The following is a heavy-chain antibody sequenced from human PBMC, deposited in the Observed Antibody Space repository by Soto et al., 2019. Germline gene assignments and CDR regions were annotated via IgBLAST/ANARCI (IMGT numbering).Heavy chain of an antibody. Sequence: ASVKVSCKASGYTFTGYYMHWVRQAPGQGLEWMGWINPNSGGTNYAQKFQGWVTMTRDTSISTAYMELSRLRSDDTAVYYCARGRTIAVAGALAYWGQGTLVTVSS. V-gene: IGHV1-2*04. CDR3: ARGRTIAVAGALAY. D-gene: IGHD6-19*01. CDR2: INPNSGGT. CDR1: GYTFTGYY. J-gene: IGHJ4*02.